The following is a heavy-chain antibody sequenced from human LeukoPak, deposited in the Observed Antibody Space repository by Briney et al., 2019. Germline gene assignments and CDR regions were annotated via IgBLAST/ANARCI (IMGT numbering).Heavy chain of an antibody. V-gene: IGHV4-4*02. J-gene: IGHJ3*02. CDR3: ARDTGGRGRLDAFDI. D-gene: IGHD3-10*01. Sequence: PSGTLSLTCAVSGGSIRSKNWWIWVRQPPEKGLEWIGEIYHTGSTNYNPSLKSRVTMSVDKSKNQFSLKLSSVTAADTAIYYCARDTGGRGRLDAFDIWGQGTMVTVSS. CDR1: GGSIRSKNW. CDR2: IYHTGST.